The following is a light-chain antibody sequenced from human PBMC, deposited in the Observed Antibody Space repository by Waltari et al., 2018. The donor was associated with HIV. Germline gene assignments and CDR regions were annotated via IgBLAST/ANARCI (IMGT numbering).Light chain of an antibody. V-gene: IGLV1-47*01. Sequence: QSVLTPPPSASGTPGQRVTISCSGSNSNFGANHVYWYQQFPGAAPKLLIYRNSQRPSGVPDRFSGSKSGTSASLAISGLRSDDEANYYCATWDDSLSLWVFGGGTKLTVL. CDR1: NSNFGANH. CDR2: RNS. CDR3: ATWDDSLSLWV. J-gene: IGLJ3*02.